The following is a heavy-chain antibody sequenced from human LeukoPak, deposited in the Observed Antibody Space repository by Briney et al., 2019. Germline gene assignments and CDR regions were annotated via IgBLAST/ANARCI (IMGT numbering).Heavy chain of an antibody. J-gene: IGHJ5*02. D-gene: IGHD6-19*01. Sequence: GASVKVSCKASGYTFTSHGISWVRQAPGQGLEGMGWISAYNGDTNYAQKLQGRVTMTTDTSTSTAYMELRSLRSDDTAVYYCARDPSNSSGWMTWFDPWGQGTLVTVSS. CDR2: ISAYNGDT. CDR1: GYTFTSHG. CDR3: ARDPSNSSGWMTWFDP. V-gene: IGHV1-18*01.